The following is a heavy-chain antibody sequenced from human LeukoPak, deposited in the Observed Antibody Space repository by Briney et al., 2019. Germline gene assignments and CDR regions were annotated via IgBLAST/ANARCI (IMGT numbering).Heavy chain of an antibody. J-gene: IGHJ4*02. CDR2: ISGSDGTT. Sequence: GGSLRLSCAASGFTFSSYAMSWVRQAPGKGLESVSAISGSDGTTYYADSVKGRFTISRDNSKYTLSLQMNSLRAEDTAVYYCAKVDNWKYGHHDYWGQGTLVTVSS. CDR1: GFTFSSYA. D-gene: IGHD1-1*01. V-gene: IGHV3-23*01. CDR3: AKVDNWKYGHHDY.